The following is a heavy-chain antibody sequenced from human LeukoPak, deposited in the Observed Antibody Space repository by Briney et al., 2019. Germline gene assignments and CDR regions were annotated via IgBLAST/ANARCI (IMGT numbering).Heavy chain of an antibody. J-gene: IGHJ5*02. Sequence: ASVKVSCKASGGTFSSYAISWVRQAPGQGLEWMGGIIPIFGTANYAQKFQGRVTITADESTSTAYMELSSLRSEDTAVYYCARDEEQTIDPWGQGTLVTVSS. D-gene: IGHD1-26*01. CDR2: IIPIFGTA. CDR1: GGTFSSYA. V-gene: IGHV1-69*13. CDR3: ARDEEQTIDP.